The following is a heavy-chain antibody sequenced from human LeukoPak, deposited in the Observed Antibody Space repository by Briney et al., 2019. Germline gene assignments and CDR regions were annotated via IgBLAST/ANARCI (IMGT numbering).Heavy chain of an antibody. V-gene: IGHV3-30-3*01. Sequence: GGSLRLSCAASGFIFSTYTMHWVRQAPVKVLEWVAVLSYDGTKKHYADSVRGRFTISRDNSKNTLYLQMNSLRAEDTAVYYCARGGGYSSSALDWFDPWGQGTLVTVSS. CDR1: GFIFSTYT. J-gene: IGHJ5*02. CDR3: ARGGGYSSSALDWFDP. D-gene: IGHD6-6*01. CDR2: LSYDGTKK.